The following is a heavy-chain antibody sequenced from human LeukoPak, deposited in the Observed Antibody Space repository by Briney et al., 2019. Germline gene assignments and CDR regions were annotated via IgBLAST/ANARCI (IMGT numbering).Heavy chain of an antibody. D-gene: IGHD3-3*01. CDR1: GYSFTNYW. J-gene: IGHJ4*02. CDR2: IYPGDSDT. V-gene: IGHV5-51*01. CDR3: ARQDFWSGYRDY. Sequence: GESLKISCEASGYSFTNYWIAWVRQMPGKGLEWMGIIYPGDSDTRYSPSFQGQVTISADKSISTAYLQWSSLKASDTAMYYCARQDFWSGYRDYWGQGTLVTVSS.